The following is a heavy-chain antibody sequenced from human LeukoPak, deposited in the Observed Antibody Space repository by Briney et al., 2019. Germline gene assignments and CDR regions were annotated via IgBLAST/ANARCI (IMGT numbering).Heavy chain of an antibody. J-gene: IGHJ6*03. CDR2: INPNSGGT. V-gene: IGHV1-2*02. D-gene: IGHD4-17*01. CDR1: GYTFTGYY. CDR3: AREYDYGDYYYYYYMDV. Sequence: ASVKVSCKASGYTFTGYYMHWVRQAPGQGLEWMGWINPNSGGTNYAQKFQGRVTMTRDTSISTAYMELSRLRSDDTAVYYCAREYDYGDYYYYYYMDVWGKGTTVTISS.